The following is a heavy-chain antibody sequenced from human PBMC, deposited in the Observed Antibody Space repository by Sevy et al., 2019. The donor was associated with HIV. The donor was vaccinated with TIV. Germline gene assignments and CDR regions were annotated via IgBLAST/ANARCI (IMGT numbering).Heavy chain of an antibody. CDR2: ISRTGGTP. CDR1: GFTFGGYM. Sequence: GGSLRLSCAGSGFTFGGYMMNWVRQAPGRGLEWVARISRTGGTPEYGDYAKGRFTISRENSKNTVYLQLKDVRAEDTALYFCVKEGRDDFNPYLDFWGQGILVTVSS. D-gene: IGHD3-10*01. CDR3: VKEGRDDFNPYLDF. V-gene: IGHV3-23*01. J-gene: IGHJ4*02.